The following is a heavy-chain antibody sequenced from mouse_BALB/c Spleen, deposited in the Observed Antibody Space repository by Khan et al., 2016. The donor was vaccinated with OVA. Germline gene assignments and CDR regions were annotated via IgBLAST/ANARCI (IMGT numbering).Heavy chain of an antibody. CDR3: ARHNYGPFAY. V-gene: IGHV5-9-3*01. CDR1: GFTFSNYA. CDR2: ISSGGDYT. Sequence: EVELVESGGGLVKPGGPLKLSCAASGFTFSNYALSWVRQTPEKRLEWVATISSGGDYTYYPDSVKGRFTISRDNAQNIFYLQMSSLRSDDTARYYWARHNYGPFAYWGQGTLVTVSA. J-gene: IGHJ3*01. D-gene: IGHD1-1*01.